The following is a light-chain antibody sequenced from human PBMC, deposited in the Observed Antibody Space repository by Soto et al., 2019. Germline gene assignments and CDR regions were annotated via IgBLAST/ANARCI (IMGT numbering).Light chain of an antibody. Sequence: DIQMTQSPSTLSASVGDRVTITCRASQNINSWLAWYQQKPGKAPKLLIYKASTLESGVPSRFSGSGSGTEFTLTITSLQPDDFATYYCQQYTSFSFTFCPGTIVDI. CDR3: QQYTSFSFT. J-gene: IGKJ3*01. V-gene: IGKV1-5*03. CDR2: KAS. CDR1: QNINSW.